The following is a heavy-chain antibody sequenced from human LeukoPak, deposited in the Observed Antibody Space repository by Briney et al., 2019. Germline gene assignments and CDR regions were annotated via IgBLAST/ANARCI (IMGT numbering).Heavy chain of an antibody. D-gene: IGHD3-9*01. Sequence: PSETLSLTCTVYGGSFSGYYWSWIRQPPGKGLEWIGYIYYSGSTNYNPSLKSRVTISVDTSKNQFSLKLSSVTAADTAVYYCARVKLLLRYFDWLAWFDPWGQGTLVTVSS. V-gene: IGHV4-59*01. J-gene: IGHJ5*02. CDR3: ARVKLLLRYFDWLAWFDP. CDR1: GGSFSGYY. CDR2: IYYSGST.